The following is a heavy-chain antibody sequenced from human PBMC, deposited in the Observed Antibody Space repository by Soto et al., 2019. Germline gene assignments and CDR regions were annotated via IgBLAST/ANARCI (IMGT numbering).Heavy chain of an antibody. CDR1: GGTFSSYA. CDR3: ARVVPVAGSIYYYGMDV. V-gene: IGHV1-69*13. J-gene: IGHJ6*02. Sequence: SVKVSCKASGGTFSSYAISWVRQAPGQGLEWMGGIIPIFGTANYAQKFQGRVTITADESTSTAYMELSSLRSEDTAVYYCARVVPVAGSIYYYGMDVWGQGTTVTVSS. D-gene: IGHD6-19*01. CDR2: IIPIFGTA.